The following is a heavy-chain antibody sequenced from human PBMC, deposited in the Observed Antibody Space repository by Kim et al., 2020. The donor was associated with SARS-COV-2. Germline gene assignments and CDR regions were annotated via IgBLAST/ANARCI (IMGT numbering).Heavy chain of an antibody. Sequence: GGSLRLSCAASGFTFSSYAMHWVRQAPGKGLEWVAVLSYDGSNKYYADSVKGRFTISRDNSKNTLYLQMNSLRAEDTAVYYCARERPSITIFGVVITPDYWGQGTLVTVSS. CDR3: ARERPSITIFGVVITPDY. CDR1: GFTFSSYA. CDR2: LSYDGSNK. D-gene: IGHD3-3*01. V-gene: IGHV3-30-3*01. J-gene: IGHJ4*02.